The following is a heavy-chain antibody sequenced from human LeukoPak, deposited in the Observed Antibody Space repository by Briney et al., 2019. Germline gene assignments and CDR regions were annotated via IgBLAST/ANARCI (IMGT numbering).Heavy chain of an antibody. CDR1: GYTFTDYY. D-gene: IGHD3-3*01. CDR2: IDPKSGGT. CDR3: TRLFLERSQNHDY. J-gene: IGHJ4*02. V-gene: IGHV1-2*02. Sequence: ASVKVSCKAPGYTFTDYYIHWVRQAPGQGLEWMGWIDPKSGGTSYAQKFQGRVTMTRDTSISTAYMELSGLSSDDTAVFYCTRLFLERSQNHDYWGQGTLVTVSS.